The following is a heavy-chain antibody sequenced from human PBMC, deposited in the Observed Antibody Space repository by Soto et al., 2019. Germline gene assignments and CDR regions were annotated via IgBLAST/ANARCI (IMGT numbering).Heavy chain of an antibody. V-gene: IGHV4-4*02. CDR1: GVSISSGNW. CDR2: IFHDGTA. J-gene: IGHJ4*02. D-gene: IGHD3-10*01. Sequence: SETLSLTCAVSGVSISSGNWWTWVRQSPQRGLEYIGEIFHDGTANYYPSFERRVAISVDTSKNQFSLKLTSVTAAETAIYFCARIVYETRLNYMYFDFWGQGTLVTVSS. CDR3: ARIVYETRLNYMYFDF.